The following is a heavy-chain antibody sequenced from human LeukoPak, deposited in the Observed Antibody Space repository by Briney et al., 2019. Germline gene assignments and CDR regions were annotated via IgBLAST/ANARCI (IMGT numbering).Heavy chain of an antibody. CDR1: AFTLSSYS. Sequence: TGGSLRLSCAASAFTLSSYSMNWVRQAPGKGLEWVSSISSSSSYIYYADSVKGRFTISRDNAKNSLYLQMNSLRAEDTAVYYCAIEGIAAAGIDYWGQGTLVTVSS. J-gene: IGHJ4*02. CDR2: ISSSSSYI. CDR3: AIEGIAAAGIDY. V-gene: IGHV3-21*01. D-gene: IGHD6-13*01.